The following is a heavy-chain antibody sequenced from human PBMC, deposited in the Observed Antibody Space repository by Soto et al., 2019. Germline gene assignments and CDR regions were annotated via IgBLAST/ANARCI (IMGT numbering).Heavy chain of an antibody. CDR1: GFTFSSYS. D-gene: IGHD1-26*01. CDR2: ISSSSSYI. V-gene: IGHV3-21*01. J-gene: IGHJ4*02. Sequence: EVQLVESGGGLVKPGGSLRLSCSASGFTFSSYSMNWVRQAPGKGLEWVSSISSSSSYIYYADSVKGRFTISRDNAKNSLYLQINSLRAEDTAVYYCAQERGSGAFDYWGQGTLVTVSS. CDR3: AQERGSGAFDY.